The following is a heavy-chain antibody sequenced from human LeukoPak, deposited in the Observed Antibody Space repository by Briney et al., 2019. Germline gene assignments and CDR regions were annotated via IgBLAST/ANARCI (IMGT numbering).Heavy chain of an antibody. J-gene: IGHJ4*02. CDR3: ARRGGAYSHPYDY. Sequence: PGGSLRLSCTVSGFTVSSNSMSWVRQAPGKGLEWVSFIYSDNTHYSDSVKGRFTISRDNSKNTLYLQMNSLRAEDTAVYYCARRGGAYSHPYDYWGQGTLVTVSS. CDR2: IYSDNT. CDR1: GFTVSSNS. V-gene: IGHV3-53*01. D-gene: IGHD4/OR15-4a*01.